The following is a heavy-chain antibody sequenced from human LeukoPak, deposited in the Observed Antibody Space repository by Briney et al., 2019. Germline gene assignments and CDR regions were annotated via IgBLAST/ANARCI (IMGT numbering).Heavy chain of an antibody. Sequence: SETLSLTCVVYGESFSGYYWTWIRQPPGKGLEWIGEIIDTGSTKYNSSLKSRVTISVDTSKNEFSLNLTSVTAADTAIYYCARGLASGYPPIPFDYWGQGTLVTVSS. CDR3: ARGLASGYPPIPFDY. CDR1: GESFSGYY. V-gene: IGHV4-34*12. J-gene: IGHJ4*02. D-gene: IGHD3-3*01. CDR2: IIDTGST.